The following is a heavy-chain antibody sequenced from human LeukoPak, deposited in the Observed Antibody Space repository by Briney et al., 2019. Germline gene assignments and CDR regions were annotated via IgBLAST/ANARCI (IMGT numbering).Heavy chain of an antibody. D-gene: IGHD1-26*01. V-gene: IGHV4-34*01. CDR3: ARVWELLYYFDY. Sequence: SETLSLTCAVYGGSFSGYYWSWIRQPPGKWLEWIGEINHSGSTNYNPSLKSRVTISVDTSKNQFSLKLSSVTAADTAVYYCARVWELLYYFDYWGQGTLVTVSS. CDR2: INHSGST. J-gene: IGHJ4*02. CDR1: GGSFSGYY.